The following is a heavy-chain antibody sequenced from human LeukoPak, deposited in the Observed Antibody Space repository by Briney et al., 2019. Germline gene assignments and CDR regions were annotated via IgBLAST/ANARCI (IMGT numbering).Heavy chain of an antibody. D-gene: IGHD2-2*01. V-gene: IGHV3-21*01. CDR1: GFTFSSYS. CDR3: ARALYCSSTSCSPEYGMDV. J-gene: IGHJ6*02. CDR2: ISSSSSYI. Sequence: GALRLSCAASGFTFSSYSMNWVRQAPGKGLEWVSSISSSSSYIYYADSVKGRFTISRDNAKNSLYLQMNSLRAEDTAVYYRARALYCSSTSCSPEYGMDVWGQGTTVTVSS.